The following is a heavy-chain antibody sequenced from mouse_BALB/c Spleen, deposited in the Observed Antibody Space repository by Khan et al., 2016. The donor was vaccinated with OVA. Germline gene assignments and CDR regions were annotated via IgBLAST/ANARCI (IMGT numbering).Heavy chain of an antibody. CDR1: GFSLTSYG. J-gene: IGHJ4*01. D-gene: IGHD2-1*01. V-gene: IGHV2-9*02. CDR3: ATSYDGKRYYAMDY. Sequence: QIQLVQSGPGLVAPSQSLSITCTVSGFSLTSYGVNWVRQPPGKGLEWLGVIWADGSTNYNSALMSRLSIRKDKSKGQVFLKMNSLQTDDTAMYYWATSYDGKRYYAMDYWGQGTSVTVSA. CDR2: IWADGST.